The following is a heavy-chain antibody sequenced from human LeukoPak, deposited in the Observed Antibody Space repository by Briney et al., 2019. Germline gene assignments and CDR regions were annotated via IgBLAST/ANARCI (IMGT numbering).Heavy chain of an antibody. Sequence: GGSLRLSCAASGFTFSDYYMSWIRQAPGKGLEWVSYISSSGSTIYYADSVKGRFTISRDNAKNSLYLQMNSLRAEDTAVYYCAREIQLWSDNPDAFDIWGQGTMVTVSS. CDR3: AREIQLWSDNPDAFDI. J-gene: IGHJ3*02. CDR2: ISSSGSTI. V-gene: IGHV3-11*04. D-gene: IGHD5-18*01. CDR1: GFTFSDYY.